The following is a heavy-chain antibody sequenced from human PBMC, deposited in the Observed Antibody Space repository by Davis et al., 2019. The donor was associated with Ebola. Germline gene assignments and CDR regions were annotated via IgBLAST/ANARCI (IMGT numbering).Heavy chain of an antibody. J-gene: IGHJ5*02. D-gene: IGHD1-1*01. CDR1: GYTFTSYG. Sequence: ASVKVSYKASGYTFTSYGISWVRQAPGQGLEWMGWISAYNGNTNYAQKLQGRVTMTTDTSTSTAYMELRSLRSDDTAVYYCARVTTGTSGGNWFDPWGQGTLVTVSS. V-gene: IGHV1-18*01. CDR3: ARVTTGTSGGNWFDP. CDR2: ISAYNGNT.